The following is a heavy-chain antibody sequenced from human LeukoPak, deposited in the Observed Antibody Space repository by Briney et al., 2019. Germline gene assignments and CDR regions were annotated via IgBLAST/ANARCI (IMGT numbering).Heavy chain of an antibody. CDR1: GFTFSSYA. J-gene: IGHJ4*02. CDR2: IIGRGGVT. D-gene: IGHD3-10*01. V-gene: IGHV3-23*01. CDR3: ARGRIVYGSGTDFDY. Sequence: GGSLRLSCAASGFTFSSYAMSWVRQAPGKGLEWVSTIIGRGGVTNYADSVKGRFTISRDNSKNTLYLQMNSLRAEDTAVYYCARGRIVYGSGTDFDYWGQGALVTVSS.